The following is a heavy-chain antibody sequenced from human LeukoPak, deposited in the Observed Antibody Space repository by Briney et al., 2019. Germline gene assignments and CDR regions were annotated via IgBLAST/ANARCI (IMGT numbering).Heavy chain of an antibody. J-gene: IGHJ4*02. D-gene: IGHD6-19*01. CDR1: GGTFSSYA. V-gene: IGHV1-69*01. CDR3: ATGYPTGIAVAGTGRDFDY. Sequence: SVKVSCKASGGTFSSYAISWVRQAPGQGLEWMGGIIPIFGTANYAQKFQGRVTITADESTSTAYMELSSLRSEDTAVYYCATGYPTGIAVAGTGRDFDYWGQGTLVTVSS. CDR2: IIPIFGTA.